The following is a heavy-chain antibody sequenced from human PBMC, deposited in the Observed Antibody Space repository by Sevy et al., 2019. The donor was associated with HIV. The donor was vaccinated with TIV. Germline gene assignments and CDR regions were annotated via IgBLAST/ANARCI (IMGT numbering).Heavy chain of an antibody. V-gene: IGHV3-23*01. CDR1: GFTFSNYA. CDR2: ISGSGRST. Sequence: GGSLRLSCATSGFTFSNYAMTWVRQTPGKGLEWVSSISGSGRSTFYSGSVEGRFTISRDNSKNTLYLQMNSRRVEDTAVYYCAKTRPGLAATDYYYFGMDVWGQGTTVTVSS. D-gene: IGHD6-13*01. J-gene: IGHJ6*02. CDR3: AKTRPGLAATDYYYFGMDV.